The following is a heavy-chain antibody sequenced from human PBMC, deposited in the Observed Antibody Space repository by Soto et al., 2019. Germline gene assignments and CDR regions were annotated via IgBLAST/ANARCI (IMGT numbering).Heavy chain of an antibody. Sequence: SVKVSCKASGGTFSSYAISWVRQAPGQGLEWMGGIIPIFGTANYAQKFQGRVTITADESTSTAYMELSSLRSEDTAVYYCARPAAAGTSTDFAFDIWGQGTMVTVSS. D-gene: IGHD6-13*01. J-gene: IGHJ3*02. V-gene: IGHV1-69*13. CDR3: ARPAAAGTSTDFAFDI. CDR2: IIPIFGTA. CDR1: GGTFSSYA.